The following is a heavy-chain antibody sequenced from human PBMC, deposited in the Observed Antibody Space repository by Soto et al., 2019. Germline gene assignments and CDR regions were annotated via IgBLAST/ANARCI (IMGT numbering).Heavy chain of an antibody. D-gene: IGHD6-19*01. Sequence: PGESLKISCAASGFTFSSYAMSWVRQAPGKGLEWVSAISGSGGSTYYADSVKGRFTISRDNSKNTLYLQMNSLRAEDTAVYYCAKALNSSGWYPTGDYYGMDVWGQGTTVTVSS. CDR3: AKALNSSGWYPTGDYYGMDV. CDR2: ISGSGGST. V-gene: IGHV3-23*01. J-gene: IGHJ6*02. CDR1: GFTFSSYA.